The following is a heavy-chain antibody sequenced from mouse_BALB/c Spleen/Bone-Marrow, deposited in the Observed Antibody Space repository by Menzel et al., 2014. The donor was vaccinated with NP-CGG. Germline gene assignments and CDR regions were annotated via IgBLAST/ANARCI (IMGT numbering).Heavy chain of an antibody. CDR2: ISSGGSYT. J-gene: IGHJ1*01. CDR3: ARVITWYLDV. D-gene: IGHD2-4*01. CDR1: GFTFSSYA. V-gene: IGHV5-9-1*01. Sequence: EVKLVESGGGLVKPGGSLKLSCAASGFTFSSYAMSWVRQTPEKRLEWVATISSGGSYTYYPDSVKGRFTISRDNAKNTLYLQMSSLRSEDTAMYCCARVITWYLDVWGAGTTVTVSS.